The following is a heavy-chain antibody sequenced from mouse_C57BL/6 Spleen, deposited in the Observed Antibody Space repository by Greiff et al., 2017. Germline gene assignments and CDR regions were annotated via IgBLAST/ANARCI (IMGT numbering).Heavy chain of an antibody. CDR1: GFNIKDDY. CDR3: TTRATMVIEAWFAY. CDR2: IDPENGDT. Sequence: EVKLVESGAELVRPGASVKLSCTASGFNIKDDYMHWVKQRPEQGLEWIGWIDPENGDTEYASKFQGKATITADTSSNTAYLQLSSLTSEDTAVYYCTTRATMVIEAWFAYWGQGTLVTVSA. J-gene: IGHJ3*01. D-gene: IGHD2-1*01. V-gene: IGHV14-4*01.